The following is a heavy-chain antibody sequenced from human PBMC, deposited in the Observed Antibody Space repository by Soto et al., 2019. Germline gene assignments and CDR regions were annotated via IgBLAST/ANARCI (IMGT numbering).Heavy chain of an antibody. V-gene: IGHV3-7*01. J-gene: IGHJ4*02. CDR2: IKEDGSEK. Sequence: EVQLVESGGGLVQPGGSLRLSCAVSGFTFSTYWMTWVRQAPGKGLEWVAHIKEDGSEKHYVDSVKGRFTISRDNAKNSLYLQMNSLRAEDTAVYFCARGGSESDYWGQGTLVTVSS. CDR3: ARGGSESDY. D-gene: IGHD3-10*01. CDR1: GFTFSTYW.